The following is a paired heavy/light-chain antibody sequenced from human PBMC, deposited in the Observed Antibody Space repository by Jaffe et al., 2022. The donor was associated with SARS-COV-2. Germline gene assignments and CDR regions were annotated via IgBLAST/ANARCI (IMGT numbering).Heavy chain of an antibody. CDR1: GYNFGIYW. V-gene: IGHV5-51*01. D-gene: IGHD3-22*01. CDR2: IFPGDSDA. J-gene: IGHJ4*02. Sequence: EVQLVQSGAEVKKSGESLKISCKTSGYNFGIYWIGWVRQKPGKGLEYMGIIFPGDSDATYSPSFQGQVTISADKSTNTAFLQWSSLRASDTATYYCARLLGYTDYNDNSGYFDSWGQGTLVTVSS. CDR3: ARLLGYTDYNDNSGYFDS.
Light chain of an antibody. CDR2: WND. CDR1: SSNIESNY. Sequence: QSVLTQPPSASGTPGQRVTISCSGSSSNIESNYVYWYQHLPGTAPKLLIYWNDLRPSGVPDRFSASKSGTSASLAISGLRSEEEGDYYCAAWDDSLSGVVFGGGTKLTVL. J-gene: IGLJ3*02. V-gene: IGLV1-47*01. CDR3: AAWDDSLSGVV.